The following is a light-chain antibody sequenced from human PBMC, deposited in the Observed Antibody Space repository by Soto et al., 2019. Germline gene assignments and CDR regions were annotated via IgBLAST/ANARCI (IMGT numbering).Light chain of an antibody. CDR1: RDIGHS. V-gene: IGKV1-27*01. CDR3: QNYDNAPLT. Sequence: DLQMTQSPPSLSASVGARVTVTCRASRDIGHSLAWYQHRPGKSPRLLVYDASTLQSEVPARFSGSGSGTQFTLDINSLRPEDFATYYCQNYDNAPLTFGGGTKVEVK. CDR2: DAS. J-gene: IGKJ4*01.